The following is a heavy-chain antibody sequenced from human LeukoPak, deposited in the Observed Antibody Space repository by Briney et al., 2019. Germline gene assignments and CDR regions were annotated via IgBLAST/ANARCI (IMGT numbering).Heavy chain of an antibody. V-gene: IGHV4-39*07. CDR2: IYYSGST. Sequence: PSETLSLTCTVSGGSISSSSYYWGWIRQPPGKGLEWIGSIYYSGSTYYNPSLKSRVTISVDTSKNQFSLKLSSVTAADTAVYYCARDPSYYGSGSYRSYWGQGTLVTVSS. CDR1: GGSISSSSYY. D-gene: IGHD3-10*01. CDR3: ARDPSYYGSGSYRSY. J-gene: IGHJ4*02.